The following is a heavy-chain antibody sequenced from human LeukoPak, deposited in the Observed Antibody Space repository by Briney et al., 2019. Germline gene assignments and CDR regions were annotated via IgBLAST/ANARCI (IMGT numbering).Heavy chain of an antibody. CDR3: ATYSSGSYYWSFDL. J-gene: IGHJ2*01. Sequence: LETLSLTCTVSRGSIRSYYWSWIRQPPGKGLEWIGYIYYSGITNYNPSLKSRVTISVDTSKNQFSLKLSSVTAADTAVYYCATYSSGSYYWSFDLWGRGTLVTVSS. CDR1: RGSIRSYY. V-gene: IGHV4-59*01. CDR2: IYYSGIT. D-gene: IGHD3-22*01.